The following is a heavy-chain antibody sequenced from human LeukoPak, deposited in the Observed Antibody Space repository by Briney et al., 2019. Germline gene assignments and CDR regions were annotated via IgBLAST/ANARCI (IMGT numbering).Heavy chain of an antibody. CDR2: INPNSGGT. CDR1: GYTFTGYY. J-gene: IGHJ4*02. V-gene: IGHV1-2*02. D-gene: IGHD6-19*01. CDR3: ARGYSTGWYYFDY. Sequence: GASVKVSCKASGYTFTGYYMHWVRQAPGQGLEWMGWINPNSGGTNYAQKFQGRVTMTRDTSISTAYMELSRLRSDDTAVYSCARGYSTGWYYFDYWGQGTLVTVSS.